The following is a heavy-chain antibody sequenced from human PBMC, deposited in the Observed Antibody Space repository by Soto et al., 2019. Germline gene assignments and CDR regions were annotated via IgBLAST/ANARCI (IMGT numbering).Heavy chain of an antibody. V-gene: IGHV3-53*01. CDR2: IFSADNT. J-gene: IGHJ4*02. CDR3: AITGAGYYIV. CDR1: GFTVSSNY. D-gene: IGHD3-3*01. Sequence: PGGSLRLSCAASGFTVSSNYLSWVRQAPGKGLEWVSVIFSADNTHYADSVKGRFTISRDNSKNTVFLQMNSLRAEDTAVYYCAITGAGYYIVWGQGTLVTVSS.